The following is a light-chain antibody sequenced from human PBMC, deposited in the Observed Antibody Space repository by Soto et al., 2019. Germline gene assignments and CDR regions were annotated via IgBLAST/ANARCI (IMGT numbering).Light chain of an antibody. V-gene: IGKV1-39*01. CDR2: AAS. CDR1: QTISNY. J-gene: IGKJ1*01. Sequence: DIQMTQSPSSLSASVGERVTITCRASQTISNYVNWYQQKPGKAPKLLIYAASSLQSGVPSRFSGSGSGTDFTLTISSLQPEDFATYYCQQSYSTPGTFGQGTKVEIK. CDR3: QQSYSTPGT.